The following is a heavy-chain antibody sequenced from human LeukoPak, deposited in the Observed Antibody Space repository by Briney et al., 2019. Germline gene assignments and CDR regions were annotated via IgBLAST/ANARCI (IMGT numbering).Heavy chain of an antibody. CDR2: TKSKTDGGTT. CDR1: EFAFSHAW. CDR3: STYLTI. J-gene: IGHJ4*02. Sequence: PGGSLRLSCAVSEFAFSHAWMNWVRQAPGKGLEWVGRTKSKTDGGTTDYAAPVKGRFTISRDDSKTTVYLQMNSLKTEDTAVYYCSTYLTIRGQGSLVTVSS. V-gene: IGHV3-15*01.